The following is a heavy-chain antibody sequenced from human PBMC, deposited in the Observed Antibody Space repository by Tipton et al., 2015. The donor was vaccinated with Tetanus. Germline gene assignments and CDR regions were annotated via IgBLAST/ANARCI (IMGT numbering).Heavy chain of an antibody. J-gene: IGHJ4*02. CDR3: ARRSVSARFDD. V-gene: IGHV4-31*02. CDR1: GGSIRSGGYY. CDR2: IYYTGNT. Sequence: LRLSCTVSGGSIRSGGYYWSWIRQHPVKGLEWIGYIYYTGNTYYNPSLKSRLTISVDTSKNQFSLKLNSVTAADTAVYYCARRSVSARFDDWGQGAQVTASS. D-gene: IGHD6-6*01.